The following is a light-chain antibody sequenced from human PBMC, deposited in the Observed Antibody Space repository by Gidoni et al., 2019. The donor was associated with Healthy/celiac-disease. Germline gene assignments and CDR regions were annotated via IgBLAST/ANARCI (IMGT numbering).Light chain of an antibody. CDR1: QGIRND. Sequence: AIEMTQSPSSLSASVGDRVTITCRASQGIRNDLGWYQQKPWKAPKLLIYAVYSLQSGVPSSFIGSGSGTDFTLPLTSLQPEDFATYYCLQDYNYPRTFGQGTKVEIK. V-gene: IGKV1-6*01. CDR3: LQDYNYPRT. J-gene: IGKJ1*01. CDR2: AVY.